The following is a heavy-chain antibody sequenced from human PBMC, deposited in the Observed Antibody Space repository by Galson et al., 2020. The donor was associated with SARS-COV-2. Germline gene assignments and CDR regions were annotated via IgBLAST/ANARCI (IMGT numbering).Heavy chain of an antibody. V-gene: IGHV4-39*01. CDR1: GGSISSSSYY. CDR3: ASSTYYYGSGSYYRHFQH. D-gene: IGHD3-10*01. Sequence: SETLSLTCTVSGGSISSSSYYWGWIRQPPGKGLEWIGSFYNSGRSYYNPSLKSRVTISVDTSKNQFSLKVSSVTAADTAVYFCASSTYYYGSGSYYRHFQHWGQGTLVIVSS. CDR2: FYNSGRS. J-gene: IGHJ1*01.